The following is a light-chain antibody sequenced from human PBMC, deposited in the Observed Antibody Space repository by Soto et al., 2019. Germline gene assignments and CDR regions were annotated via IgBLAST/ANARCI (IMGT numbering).Light chain of an antibody. CDR2: AAS. CDR1: QSVLYSSNNKNH. CDR3: QQANSFAPT. Sequence: DFVMTQAPDSLAVSLGERATINCKSGQSVLYSSNNKNHLGSFQQKPGKAPKLLIYAASSLQSGVPSRFSGSGSGTGFTLTISSLQPEDFATYYCQQANSFAPTFGQGTLLEIK. V-gene: IGKV4-1*01. J-gene: IGKJ5*01.